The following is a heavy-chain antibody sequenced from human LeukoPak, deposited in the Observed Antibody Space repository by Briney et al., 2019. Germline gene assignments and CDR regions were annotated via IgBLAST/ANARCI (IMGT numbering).Heavy chain of an antibody. Sequence: GGSLRLSCAASGFTFSSYWMHGVRQAPGKGLVWVSRINSNGSSTSYADSVKGRFTISRDNAKNTLYLQMNSLRAEDTAVYYCARDYGDYPITLDYWGQGTLVTVSS. V-gene: IGHV3-74*01. CDR3: ARDYGDYPITLDY. CDR2: INSNGSST. D-gene: IGHD4-17*01. CDR1: GFTFSSYW. J-gene: IGHJ4*02.